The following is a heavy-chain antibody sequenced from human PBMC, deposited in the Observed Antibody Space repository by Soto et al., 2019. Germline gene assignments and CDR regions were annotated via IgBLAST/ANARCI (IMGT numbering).Heavy chain of an antibody. CDR1: GFTFSSYA. D-gene: IGHD2-15*01. V-gene: IGHV3-30-3*01. CDR2: ISYDGSNK. CDR3: ARNLVVAATHFDY. J-gene: IGHJ4*02. Sequence: LRLSCAASGFTFSSYAMHWVRQAPGKGLEWVAVISYDGSNKYYADSVKGRFTISRDNSKNTLYLQMNSLRAEDTAVYYCARNLVVAATHFDYWGQGTLVTVSS.